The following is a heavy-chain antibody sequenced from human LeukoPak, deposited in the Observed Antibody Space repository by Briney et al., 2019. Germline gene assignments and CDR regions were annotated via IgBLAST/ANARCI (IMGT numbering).Heavy chain of an antibody. CDR3: AREIGGGLHYFHS. Sequence: PGGSLRLSCAASGFTFRSYTMTWVRQAPGKGLEWVSAISSSSSYIYYADSVKGRFTISRDNAKNSLYLQMNSLRAEDTAMYYCAREIGGGLHYFHSWGQGTPVTVSS. V-gene: IGHV3-21*04. CDR1: GFTFRSYT. CDR2: ISSSSSYI. D-gene: IGHD1-26*01. J-gene: IGHJ4*02.